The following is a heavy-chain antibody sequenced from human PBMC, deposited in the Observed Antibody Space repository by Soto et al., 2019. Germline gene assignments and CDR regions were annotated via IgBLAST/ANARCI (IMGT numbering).Heavy chain of an antibody. Sequence: QVQLVQSGAEVKKPGASVKVSCKASGYTFTSYAIHWVRQAPGQRLEWMGWINAGNGNTKYSQKFQDRVTITRDTSASTAYMELRSLRSEDTAVYYCARDLGGWPDYWGQGTLVTASS. D-gene: IGHD6-19*01. CDR2: INAGNGNT. CDR3: ARDLGGWPDY. CDR1: GYTFTSYA. V-gene: IGHV1-3*01. J-gene: IGHJ4*02.